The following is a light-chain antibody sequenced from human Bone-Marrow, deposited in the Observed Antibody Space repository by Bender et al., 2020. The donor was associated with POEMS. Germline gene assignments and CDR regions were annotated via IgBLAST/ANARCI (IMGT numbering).Light chain of an antibody. J-gene: IGLJ3*02. CDR3: AVWDDSLNVWV. CDR1: SSNIGAHA. CDR2: SSH. Sequence: PSASGTPGQRVTISCSGGSSNIGAHAVNWYQHLPGTAPKLLIYSSHRRPSEVPDRFSGSRSGTSASLAISGLQSEDEADYYCAVWDDSLNVWVFGGGTKLTVL. V-gene: IGLV1-44*01.